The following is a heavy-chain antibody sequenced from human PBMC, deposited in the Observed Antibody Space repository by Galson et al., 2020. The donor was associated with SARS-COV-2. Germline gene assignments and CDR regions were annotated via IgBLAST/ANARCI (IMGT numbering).Heavy chain of an antibody. D-gene: IGHD2-21*01. Sequence: GGSLRLSCAASGFTFTNYAIHWVRQAPGKGLEWVAAITHDGRIAVYADSVKGRFTISRDNSENMLFLQMDSLRADDTAVYYCARDVSGGASDIWGQGTMFTVSS. V-gene: IGHV3-30*04. CDR1: GFTFTNYA. CDR2: ITHDGRIA. CDR3: ARDVSGGASDI. J-gene: IGHJ3*02.